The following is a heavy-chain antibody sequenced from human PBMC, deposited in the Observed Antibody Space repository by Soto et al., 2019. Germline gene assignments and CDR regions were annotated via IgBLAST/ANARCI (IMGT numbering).Heavy chain of an antibody. J-gene: IGHJ5*02. D-gene: IGHD2-21*02. V-gene: IGHV1-69*01. CDR2: IIPICGTA. Sequence: QVQLVQSGAEVKKPGSSVKVSCKASGGTFSSYAISWVRQAPGQGLEWMGGIIPICGTANYAQKIQGRVTLTADESPSTAHMELSSLRSEDTAVYFCARESLWGLLMVTENNWFDPWGQGTLVTVSS. CDR3: ARESLWGLLMVTENNWFDP. CDR1: GGTFSSYA.